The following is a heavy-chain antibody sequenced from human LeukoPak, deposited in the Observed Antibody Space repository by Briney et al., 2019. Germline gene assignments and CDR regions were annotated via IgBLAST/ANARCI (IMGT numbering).Heavy chain of an antibody. Sequence: SVKVSCKASGGTFSSYAISWVRQAPGQGLEWMGRIIPILGMANYAQKFQGRVTITADKSTSTAYMELSSLRSEDTAVYYCARVAAAGTGSWFDPWGQGTLVTVSS. CDR2: IIPILGMA. J-gene: IGHJ5*02. CDR3: ARVAAAGTGSWFDP. V-gene: IGHV1-69*04. D-gene: IGHD6-13*01. CDR1: GGTFSSYA.